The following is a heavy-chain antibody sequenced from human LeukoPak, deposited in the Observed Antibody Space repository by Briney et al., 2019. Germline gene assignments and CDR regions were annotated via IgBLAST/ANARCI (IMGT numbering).Heavy chain of an antibody. J-gene: IGHJ3*02. V-gene: IGHV4-39*01. CDR1: GGSISSSSYY. CDR3: ARLFVCSSTSCVDAFDI. D-gene: IGHD2-2*01. CDR2: IYYSGST. Sequence: PSETLSLTCTVSGGSISSSSYYWGWIRQPPGKGLEWIGSIYYSGSTYYNPSLKSRVTISVDTSKNQFSPKLSSVTAADTAVYYCARLFVCSSTSCVDAFDIWGQGTMVTVSS.